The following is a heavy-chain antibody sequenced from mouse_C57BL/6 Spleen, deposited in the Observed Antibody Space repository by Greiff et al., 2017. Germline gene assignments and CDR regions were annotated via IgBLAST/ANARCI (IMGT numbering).Heavy chain of an antibody. CDR3: ATIYYGNFWYGD. V-gene: IGHV1-55*01. D-gene: IGHD2-1*01. Sequence: QVQLQQPGAELVKPGASVKMSCKASGYTFTSYWITWVKQRPGQGLEWIGDIYPGSGSTNYNEKFKCKATLTVDTSTSTADMQLSSLTSEASAVYYCATIYYGNFWYGDWGQGALVTVSA. CDR1: GYTFTSYW. CDR2: IYPGSGST. J-gene: IGHJ3*01.